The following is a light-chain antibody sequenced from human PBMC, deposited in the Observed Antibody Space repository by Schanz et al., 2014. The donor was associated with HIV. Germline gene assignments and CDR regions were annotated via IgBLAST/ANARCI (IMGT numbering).Light chain of an antibody. CDR1: QDISDN. V-gene: IGKV1-33*01. CDR2: DAS. J-gene: IGKJ3*01. Sequence: DIQMTQSPSSLSASVGDRVTITCQASQDISDNLNWYQQKAGKPPKLLIYDASNLETGVPSRFSGTGSGTDFTFTISSLQPEDTATYYCQQYDNLPYSLTFGPGTKVDIK. CDR3: QQYDNLPYSLT.